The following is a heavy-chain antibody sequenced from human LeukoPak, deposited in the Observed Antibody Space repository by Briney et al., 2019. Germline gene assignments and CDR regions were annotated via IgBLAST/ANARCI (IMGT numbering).Heavy chain of an antibody. D-gene: IGHD6-13*01. CDR3: AKDSRGGPDYLAAAGYYYGMDV. J-gene: IGHJ6*02. CDR2: LSGRGSNT. V-gene: IGHV3-23*01. Sequence: GGSLRLSCAASGFNFSNYAMSWVRQAPAKRLEWVSALSGRGSNTYYADSVKGRFTISRDNSKNTLYLQMNSLRAEDTAVYYCAKDSRGGPDYLAAAGYYYGMDVWGQGTTVTVSS. CDR1: GFNFSNYA.